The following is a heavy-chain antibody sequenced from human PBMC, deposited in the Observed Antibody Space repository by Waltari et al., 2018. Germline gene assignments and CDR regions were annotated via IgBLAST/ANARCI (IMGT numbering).Heavy chain of an antibody. CDR1: GFTVSNSY. Sequence: EVQLVESGGGLIQPGGSLRLSCAASGFTVSNSYMSWVRQAPGKGLEWVSVIYSGGSTYFADSVKGRFTISRDNSKNTLYLQMNSLRAEDTAVYYCARDRTGDDGFDIWGQGTMVTVSS. V-gene: IGHV3-53*01. CDR2: IYSGGST. J-gene: IGHJ3*02. D-gene: IGHD7-27*01. CDR3: ARDRTGDDGFDI.